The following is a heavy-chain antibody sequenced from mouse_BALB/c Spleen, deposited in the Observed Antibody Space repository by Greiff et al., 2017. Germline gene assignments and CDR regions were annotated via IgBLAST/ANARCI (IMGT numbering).Heavy chain of an antibody. J-gene: IGHJ4*01. D-gene: IGHD2-1*01. Sequence: VQLQQSGAELVRPGALVKLSCKASGFNIKDYYMHWVKQRPEQGLEWIGWIDPENGNTIYDPKFQGKASITADTSSNTAYLQLSSLTSEDTAVYYCALYGNYEGDAMDYWGQGTSVTVSS. CDR2: IDPENGNT. CDR1: GFNIKDYY. V-gene: IGHV14-1*02. CDR3: ALYGNYEGDAMDY.